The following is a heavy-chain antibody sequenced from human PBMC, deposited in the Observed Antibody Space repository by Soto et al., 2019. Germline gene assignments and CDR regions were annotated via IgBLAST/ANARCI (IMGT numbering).Heavy chain of an antibody. CDR3: AKENSQPHSRSYPIDY. CDR1: GFTFSSYA. J-gene: IGHJ4*02. V-gene: IGHV3-23*01. CDR2: ISGSGSST. D-gene: IGHD1-26*01. Sequence: GGSLRLSCAASGFTFSSYAMSWVRQAPGKGLEWVSAISGSGSSTYYADSVKGRFTISRDNSKNTLYLQINSLRAEDTAVYYCAKENSQPHSRSYPIDYWGQGTLVTVSS.